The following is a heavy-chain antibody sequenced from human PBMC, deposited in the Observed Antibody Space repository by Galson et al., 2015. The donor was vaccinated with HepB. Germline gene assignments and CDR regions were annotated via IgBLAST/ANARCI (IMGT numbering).Heavy chain of an antibody. V-gene: IGHV3-30-3*01. J-gene: IGHJ4*02. D-gene: IGHD3-22*01. CDR1: GFTLTDFA. CDR3: ARDPDDTDGYYLTFEY. CDR2: ISYDGNNQ. Sequence: SLRLSCAASGFTLTDFAMYWVRQAPGKGLEWVAFISYDGNNQYYADSVRGRSTISRDVAKNTLYLQMNSLRIEDTALYYCARDPDDTDGYYLTFEYWGQGALITVSS.